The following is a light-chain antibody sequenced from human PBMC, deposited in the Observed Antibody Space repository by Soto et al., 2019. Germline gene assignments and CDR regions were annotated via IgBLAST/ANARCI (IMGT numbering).Light chain of an antibody. J-gene: IGKJ4*01. Sequence: DIQMTQSPSTLSASVGDRVTITCRASQSVRSWLAWYQQKPGRAPKFLIYDASSLESGVPSSFSGSGSGTEFTLTISNLQPDDFATYYCQQYDNYPLTFGGGTKVDI. CDR2: DAS. CDR1: QSVRSW. CDR3: QQYDNYPLT. V-gene: IGKV1-5*01.